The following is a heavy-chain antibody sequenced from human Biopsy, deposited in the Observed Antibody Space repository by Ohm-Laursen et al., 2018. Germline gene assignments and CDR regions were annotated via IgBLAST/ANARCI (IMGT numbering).Heavy chain of an antibody. CDR3: ARARDDFVVVPAAFFDF. Sequence: SLRLSCAASGFTFTSYGMHWVRQAPGKGLEWVAVISYDGSGEYHADSLRGRFTISRDNPKNTVDLQMNSLRAEDTAVYFCARARDDFVVVPAAFFDFWGQGTLVTVSS. CDR1: GFTFTSYG. D-gene: IGHD2-15*01. V-gene: IGHV3-30*03. CDR2: ISYDGSGE. J-gene: IGHJ4*02.